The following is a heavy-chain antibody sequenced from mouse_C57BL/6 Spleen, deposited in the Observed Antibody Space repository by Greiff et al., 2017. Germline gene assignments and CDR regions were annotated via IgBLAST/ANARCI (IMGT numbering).Heavy chain of an antibody. CDR1: GYTFTSYW. CDR2: IDPSDSYT. Sequence: QVQLQQPGAELVMPGASVKLSCKASGYTFTSYWMHWVKQRPGQGLEWIGEIDPSDSYTNYNQKFKGKSTLTVDKSSSTAYMQLSSLTSEDSAVYYCALHYYGSLAWFAYWGQGTLVTVSA. D-gene: IGHD1-1*01. V-gene: IGHV1-69*01. CDR3: ALHYYGSLAWFAY. J-gene: IGHJ3*01.